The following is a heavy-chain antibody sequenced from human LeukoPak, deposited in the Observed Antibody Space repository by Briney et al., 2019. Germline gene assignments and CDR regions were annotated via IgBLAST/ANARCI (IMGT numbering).Heavy chain of an antibody. CDR2: FDPEDGET. Sequence: ASVKVSCEVSGYTLTELSMHWVRQAPGQGREWMGGFDPEDGETIYAQKFQGRVTMTEDTSTDTAYMELSSLRSEDTAVYYCAAVILLYLGELSNWFDPWGQGTLVTVSS. D-gene: IGHD3-10*01. J-gene: IGHJ5*02. CDR3: AAVILLYLGELSNWFDP. CDR1: GYTLTELS. V-gene: IGHV1-24*01.